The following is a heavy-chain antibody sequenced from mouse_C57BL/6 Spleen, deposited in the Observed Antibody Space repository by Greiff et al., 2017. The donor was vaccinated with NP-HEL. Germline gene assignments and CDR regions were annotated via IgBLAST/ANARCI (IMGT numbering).Heavy chain of an antibody. CDR1: GYTFTSYW. D-gene: IGHD1-1*01. J-gene: IGHJ2*01. V-gene: IGHV1-55*01. Sequence: VQLQQSGAELVKPGASVKMSCKASGYTFTSYWITWVKQRPGQGLEWIGDIYPGSGSTNYNEKFKSKATLTVDTSSSTAYMQLSSLTSEDSAVYYCAREGITTPLDYWGQGTTLTVSS. CDR2: IYPGSGST. CDR3: AREGITTPLDY.